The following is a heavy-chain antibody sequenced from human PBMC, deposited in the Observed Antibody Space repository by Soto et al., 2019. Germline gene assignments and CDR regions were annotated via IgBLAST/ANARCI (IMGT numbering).Heavy chain of an antibody. J-gene: IGHJ5*02. CDR3: ARAAVAAAGTGWFDP. CDR1: GGTFSSYT. V-gene: IGHV1-69*02. CDR2: IIPILGIA. D-gene: IGHD6-13*01. Sequence: QVQLVQSGAAVKKPGSSVKVSCKASGGTFSSYTISWVRQAPGQGLEWMGRIIPILGIANYAQKFQGRVTITADKSTSTAYMELSSLRSEDTAVYYCARAAVAAAGTGWFDPWGQGTLVTVSS.